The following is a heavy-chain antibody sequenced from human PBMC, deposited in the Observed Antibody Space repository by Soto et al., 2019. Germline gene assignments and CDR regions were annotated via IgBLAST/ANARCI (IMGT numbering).Heavy chain of an antibody. D-gene: IGHD3-10*01. CDR1: GYTFTRYD. CDR3: ARGSHGLLCFGELSDYHYYMDV. CDR2: MNPNSGNT. Sequence: ASVKVSCKASGYTFTRYDIDWVRQATGQGLEWMGWMNPNSGNTGYAQKFQGRVTMTRNTSISTAYMELSSLRSEDTAVYYCARGSHGLLCFGELSDYHYYMDVWGKGTTVTVSS. J-gene: IGHJ6*03. V-gene: IGHV1-8*01.